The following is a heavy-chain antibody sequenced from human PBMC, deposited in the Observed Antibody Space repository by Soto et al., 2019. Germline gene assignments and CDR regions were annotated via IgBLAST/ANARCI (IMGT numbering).Heavy chain of an antibody. CDR2: MNPDSGNT. V-gene: IGHV1-8*01. Sequence: ASVKVSCKASGYTFTSYDINWVRQATGQGLEWMGWMNPDSGNTGYAQKFQGRVTMTRNTSISTAYMELSSLRSEVTAVYYCARSDYDSSGYDAFDIWGQGTMVTVSS. CDR1: GYTFTSYD. CDR3: ARSDYDSSGYDAFDI. D-gene: IGHD3-22*01. J-gene: IGHJ3*02.